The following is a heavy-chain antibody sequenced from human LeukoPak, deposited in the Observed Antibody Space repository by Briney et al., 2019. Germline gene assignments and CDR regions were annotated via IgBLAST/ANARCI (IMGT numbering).Heavy chain of an antibody. J-gene: IGHJ4*02. V-gene: IGHV4-31*03. D-gene: IGHD6-25*01. CDR1: GGSISSGGYY. Sequence: SQTLSLTCTVSGGSISSGGYYWSWIRQHPGKGLERIGYIYYSGSTYYNSSLKSRVTLSVDTSKNQFSLRLSSVTAADTAVYYCTRDFQGLRAFDYWGQGTLVTVSS. CDR3: TRDFQGLRAFDY. CDR2: IYYSGST.